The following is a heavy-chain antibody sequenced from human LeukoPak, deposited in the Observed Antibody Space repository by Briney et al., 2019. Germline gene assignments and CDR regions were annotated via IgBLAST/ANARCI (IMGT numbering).Heavy chain of an antibody. V-gene: IGHV4-34*01. J-gene: IGHJ4*02. Sequence: PSETLSLTCAVNGESLSGYYWSWIRQPPGKGLEWIGEINHSGSTNYNPSLKSRVTISVDASKNHASLNLTSVTAADTAVYYCVRPESAGTKYRFDYWGQGALVTVSS. CDR3: VRPESAGTKYRFDY. CDR1: GESLSGYY. D-gene: IGHD1-1*01. CDR2: INHSGST.